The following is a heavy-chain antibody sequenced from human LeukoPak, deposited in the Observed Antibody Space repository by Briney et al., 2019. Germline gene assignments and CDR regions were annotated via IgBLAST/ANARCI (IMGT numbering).Heavy chain of an antibody. CDR2: ISYSGST. V-gene: IGHV4-39*01. CDR3: ARHYVDIRTVGASYYYYGLDV. CDR1: GGSISNSNYC. J-gene: IGHJ6*02. Sequence: SETLSLTCTVSGGSISNSNYCWGWIRQPPGKGLEWIGSISYSGSTYCNPSLKSRVSISVDTSKNQFSLKVTSVTAADTAVFYCARHYVDIRTVGASYYYYGLDVWGQGTTVTVSS. D-gene: IGHD3-16*02.